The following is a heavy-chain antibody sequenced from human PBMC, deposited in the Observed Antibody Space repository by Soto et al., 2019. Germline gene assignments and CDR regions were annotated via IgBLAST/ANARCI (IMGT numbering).Heavy chain of an antibody. Sequence: GASVKVSCQASGLSFIDYSILWVRQAPGQSLESLGWINAGNGNTKYSHKFQDRVTITSDTSATTTYMALRSLRSQDTAAFYYARSAKKTWLPDFWGQGALVTVSS. V-gene: IGHV1-3*01. CDR1: GLSFIDYS. J-gene: IGHJ1*01. CDR3: ARSAKKTWLPDF. D-gene: IGHD5-12*01. CDR2: INAGNGNT.